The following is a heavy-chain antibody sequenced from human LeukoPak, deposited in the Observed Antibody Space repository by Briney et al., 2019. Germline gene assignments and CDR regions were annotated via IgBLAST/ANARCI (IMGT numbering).Heavy chain of an antibody. CDR3: ARGYCSGGNCYWFDY. CDR1: GRSISSYY. J-gene: IGHJ4*02. D-gene: IGHD2-15*01. CDR2: IYYTGST. Sequence: SETLSLTCTVSGRSISSYYWNWIRQPPGKGLEWVGYIYYTGSTNYNPSLKSRVTISVDTSKNQFSLKLSSVTAADTAVYYCARGYCSGGNCYWFDYWGQGTLVTVSS. V-gene: IGHV4-59*01.